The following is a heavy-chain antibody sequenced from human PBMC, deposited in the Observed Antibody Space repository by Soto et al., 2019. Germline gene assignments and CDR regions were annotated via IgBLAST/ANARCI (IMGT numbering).Heavy chain of an antibody. J-gene: IGHJ4*02. CDR3: ASSLYYYDSSGYLGHLKLDY. CDR2: ISYDGSNK. CDR1: GFTFSSYG. V-gene: IGHV3-30*03. D-gene: IGHD3-22*01. Sequence: QVQLVESGGGVVQPGRSLRLSCAASGFTFSSYGMHWVRQAPGKGLEWVAVISYDGSNKYYADSVKGRFTVSRDNSKNTRYLQMNSLRAEDTTVYYCASSLYYYDSSGYLGHLKLDYWGQGTLVTVSS.